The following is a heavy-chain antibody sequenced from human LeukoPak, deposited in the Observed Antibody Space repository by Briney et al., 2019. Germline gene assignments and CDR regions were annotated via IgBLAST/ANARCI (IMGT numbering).Heavy chain of an antibody. J-gene: IGHJ3*01. CDR3: AKEADYDPRYTDPFDF. V-gene: IGHV3-7*03. CDR2: IKQDGSEK. CDR1: GFTFSSYA. Sequence: PGGSLRLSCAASGFTFSSYATSWVRQAPGKGLEWVANIKQDGSEKYYVDSVKGRFTISRDNSKNTLYLQLDSLRADDTAVYYCAKEADYDPRYTDPFDFWGQGTMVTVSS. D-gene: IGHD3-16*01.